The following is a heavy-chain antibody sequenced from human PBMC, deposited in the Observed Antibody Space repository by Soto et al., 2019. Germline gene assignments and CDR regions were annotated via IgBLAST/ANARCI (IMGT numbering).Heavy chain of an antibody. CDR1: GYTFTSYD. Sequence: QVQLVQSGAEVKKPGASVKVSCKASGYTFTSYDINWVRQATGQGLEWMGWMNPNSGNTGYAQKFQGXXTXTXXTSISTAYMELSSLKSEDTAVYYCERERTTRGIDVWGQGTTVTVSS. V-gene: IGHV1-8*01. D-gene: IGHD1-1*01. J-gene: IGHJ6*02. CDR2: MNPNSGNT. CDR3: ERERTTRGIDV.